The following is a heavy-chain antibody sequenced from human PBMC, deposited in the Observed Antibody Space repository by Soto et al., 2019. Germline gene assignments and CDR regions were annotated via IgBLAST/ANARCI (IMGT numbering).Heavy chain of an antibody. Sequence: GESLKISCQTSDEIFNTYWITWVRQMPGRGLEWVGRIDPSDSYTTYNPSLKGHVILSVDKSMNTAYVQWTSLRASDTAMYFCGRDFGSGHADVWGQGTRVTVS. J-gene: IGHJ6*01. D-gene: IGHD1-26*01. CDR2: IDPSDSYT. CDR3: GRDFGSGHADV. V-gene: IGHV5-10-1*01. CDR1: DEIFNTYW.